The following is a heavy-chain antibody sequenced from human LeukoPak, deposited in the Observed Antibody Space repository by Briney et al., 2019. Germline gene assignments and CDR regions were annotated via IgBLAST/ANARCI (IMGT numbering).Heavy chain of an antibody. D-gene: IGHD4-11*01. V-gene: IGHV3-30-3*01. CDR1: GFTFSSYA. J-gene: IGHJ4*02. CDR3: ARSYDYSNYPYDY. CDR2: ISYDGSNK. Sequence: GGSLRLSCAASGFTFSSYAMHWVRQAPGKGLEWVAVISYDGSNKYYADSVKGRFTISRDNSKNTLYLQMNSLRAEDTAVYYCARSYDYSNYPYDYWGQGTLVTVSS.